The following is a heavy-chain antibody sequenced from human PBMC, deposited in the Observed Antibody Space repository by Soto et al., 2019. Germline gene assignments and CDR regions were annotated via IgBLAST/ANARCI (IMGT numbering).Heavy chain of an antibody. CDR1: GYTFTSYG. D-gene: IGHD6-13*01. J-gene: IGHJ4*02. Sequence: SVKVSCKASGYTFTSYGISWVRQAPGQGLEWMGGIIPIFGTANYAQKFQGRVTITADESTSTAYMELSSLRSEDTAVYYCARVGKLATAPFDYWGQGTLVTVSS. CDR3: ARVGKLATAPFDY. V-gene: IGHV1-69*13. CDR2: IIPIFGTA.